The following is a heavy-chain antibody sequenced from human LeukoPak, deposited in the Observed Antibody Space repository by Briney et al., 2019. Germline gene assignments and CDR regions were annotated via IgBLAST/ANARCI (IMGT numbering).Heavy chain of an antibody. J-gene: IGHJ3*02. CDR1: GFTVSSNY. CDR2: IYSGGST. Sequence: GGSLRLSCAASGFTVSSNYMSWVRQAPGKGLEWVSVIYSGGSTYYADSVKGRFTISRDNSKNTLYLQMNSPRAEDTAVYYCASTVPNIAAAGTGMAFDIWGQGTMVTVSS. V-gene: IGHV3-53*01. CDR3: ASTVPNIAAAGTGMAFDI. D-gene: IGHD6-13*01.